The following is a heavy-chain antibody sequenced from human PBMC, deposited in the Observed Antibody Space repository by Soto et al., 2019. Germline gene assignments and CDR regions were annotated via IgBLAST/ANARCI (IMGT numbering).Heavy chain of an antibody. CDR2: INHSGST. Sequence: SETLSLTCAVYGGSFSGYYWSWIRQPPGKGLEWIGEINHSGSTNYNPSLKSRVTISVDTSKNQFSLKLSSVTAADTAVYYCARGVGATAGLGSDWGQGTLVTVSS. CDR3: ARGVGATAGLGSD. V-gene: IGHV4-34*01. D-gene: IGHD1-26*01. J-gene: IGHJ4*02. CDR1: GGSFSGYY.